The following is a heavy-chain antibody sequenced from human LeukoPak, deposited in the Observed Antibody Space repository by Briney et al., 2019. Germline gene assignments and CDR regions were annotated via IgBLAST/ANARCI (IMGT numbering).Heavy chain of an antibody. V-gene: IGHV4-4*07. Sequence: SETLSPTCTVSGGSISSYYWSWIRQPAGKGLEWIGRIYTSGSTNYNPSLNSRVTMSVDTSKNQFSLKLSSVTAADTAVYYCARSYSSSGYYYYGMDLRGQGTTVTVSS. CDR3: ARSYSSSGYYYYGMDL. CDR2: IYTSGST. CDR1: GGSISSYY. D-gene: IGHD6-6*01. J-gene: IGHJ6*02.